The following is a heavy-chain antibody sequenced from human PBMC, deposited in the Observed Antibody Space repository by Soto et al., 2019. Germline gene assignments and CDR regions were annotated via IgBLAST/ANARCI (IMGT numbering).Heavy chain of an antibody. J-gene: IGHJ2*01. CDR3: ARAPEVSAAGDYWYFDL. D-gene: IGHD6-13*01. Sequence: SVKVSCKAPGGTFSSYAISWVRQATGQGLEWMEGIIPIFGTANYAQKFQGRVTITGDKSTSTAYMELSSLRSEDTAVYYCARAPEVSAAGDYWYFDLWGRGTLVTVSS. CDR1: GGTFSSYA. CDR2: IIPIFGTA. V-gene: IGHV1-69*06.